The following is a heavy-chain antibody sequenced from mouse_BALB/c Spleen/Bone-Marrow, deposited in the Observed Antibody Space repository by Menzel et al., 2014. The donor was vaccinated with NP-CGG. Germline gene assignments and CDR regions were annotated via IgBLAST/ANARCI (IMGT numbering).Heavy chain of an antibody. J-gene: IGHJ2*01. CDR3: ARGNYYGNLDY. V-gene: IGHV4-1*02. CDR2: INPNSRTI. Sequence: DVMLVESGGGLVQPGGSLKPSCAASGFDFRRFWMSWVRQAPGKGLQWIGEINPNSRTINYTPSLKAKFIISRDNAKNTLYLQMSKVRSEDTALYYCARGNYYGNLDYWGQGTTLTVSS. CDR1: GFDFRRFW. D-gene: IGHD2-1*01.